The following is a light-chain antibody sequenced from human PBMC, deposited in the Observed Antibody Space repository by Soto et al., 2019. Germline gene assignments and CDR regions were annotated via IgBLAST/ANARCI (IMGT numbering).Light chain of an antibody. V-gene: IGKV1-12*01. CDR2: AAS. Sequence: DIQMTQSPSSVSASVGDRVTITCRASQGISSWLAWYQQKPGKAPKLLIYAASSLQSGVPSRFSVSGSGTDFTPPLSSLQPEYFASYFCQQVNSFPLTFGGGTRVETK. CDR1: QGISSW. J-gene: IGKJ4*01. CDR3: QQVNSFPLT.